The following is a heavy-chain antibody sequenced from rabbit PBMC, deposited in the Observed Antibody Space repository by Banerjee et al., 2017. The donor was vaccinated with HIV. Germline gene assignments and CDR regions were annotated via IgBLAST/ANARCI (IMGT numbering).Heavy chain of an antibody. V-gene: IGHV1S40*01. CDR2: IYAGSSGTT. J-gene: IGHJ4*01. CDR3: ARVSNSGGYYFNL. Sequence: QSLEESGGDLVKPGASLTLTCTASGFSFSSRYYMCWVHQAPGKGLEWIACIYAGSSGTTYYASWAKGRFTISKTSSTTVTLQMTSLTAADTATYFCARVSNSGGYYFNLWGQGTLVTVS. CDR1: GFSFSSRYY. D-gene: IGHD1-1*01.